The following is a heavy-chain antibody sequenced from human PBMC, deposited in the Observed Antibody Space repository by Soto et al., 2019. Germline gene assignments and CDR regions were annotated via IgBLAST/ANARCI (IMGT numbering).Heavy chain of an antibody. CDR1: GFTFSSYT. J-gene: IGHJ6*02. CDR3: AQSYYYYYGMDV. Sequence: QVQLVESGGGVVQPGRSLRLSCAASGFTFSSYTMHWVRQAPGKGLEWVAVISYDGSNKYYADSVKGRFTISRDNSKNTLYLQMNSLRAEDTAVYYCAQSYYYYYGMDVWGQGTTVTVSS. V-gene: IGHV3-30-3*01. CDR2: ISYDGSNK.